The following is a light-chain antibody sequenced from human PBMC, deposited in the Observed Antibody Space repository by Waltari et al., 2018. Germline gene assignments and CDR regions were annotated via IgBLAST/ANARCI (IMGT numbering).Light chain of an antibody. CDR2: DTF. J-gene: IGKJ4*01. Sequence: EIVLTQSPASLSLSPGERATLSCRASQTVQNYLAWYQQKPGQAPRLLIYDTFARASGIPDRFSGSGSETDFTLTISSLDPEDFAVYYCQQRKNWPVTFGGGTKVDLK. CDR1: QTVQNY. CDR3: QQRKNWPVT. V-gene: IGKV3-11*01.